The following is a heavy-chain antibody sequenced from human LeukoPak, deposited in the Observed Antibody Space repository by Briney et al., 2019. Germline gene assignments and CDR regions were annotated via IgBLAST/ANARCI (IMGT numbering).Heavy chain of an antibody. CDR1: GGSISSYY. J-gene: IGHJ4*02. D-gene: IGHD3-22*01. Sequence: KPSETLSLTCAVSGGSISSYYWSWIRQPPGKGLGWVGYIYYSGSTNYNPSLKSRVTISVDTSKNQFSLKLSSVTAADTAVYYCARAADSTHFAYWGQGTLVTVSS. CDR3: ARAADSTHFAY. CDR2: IYYSGST. V-gene: IGHV4-59*01.